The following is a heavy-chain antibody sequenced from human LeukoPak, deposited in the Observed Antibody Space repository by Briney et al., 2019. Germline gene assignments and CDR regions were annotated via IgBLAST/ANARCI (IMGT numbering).Heavy chain of an antibody. Sequence: GESLKISCKGSGYSFASYWIGWVRQMPGKGLEWMGIIYPGDSDTRYSPSFQGQVTISADKSITTAYLQWSSLKASDSAMYYCASRSNSGYEFFDYWGQGTLVTVSS. CDR1: GYSFASYW. CDR2: IYPGDSDT. D-gene: IGHD5-12*01. CDR3: ASRSNSGYEFFDY. V-gene: IGHV5-51*01. J-gene: IGHJ4*02.